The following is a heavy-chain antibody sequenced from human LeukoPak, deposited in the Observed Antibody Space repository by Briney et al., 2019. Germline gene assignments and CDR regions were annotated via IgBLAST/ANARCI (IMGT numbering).Heavy chain of an antibody. Sequence: GSLRLSCAASGFTFSSYAMHWVRQAPGKGLEWVAVISYDETNKYYADSVKGRFTISRDNSKNTLYLQMNSLRAEDTAVYYCAKSYYYDSSGYAHTPEYYFDYWGQGTLVTVSS. CDR1: GFTFSSYA. D-gene: IGHD3-22*01. J-gene: IGHJ4*02. CDR2: ISYDETNK. CDR3: AKSYYYDSSGYAHTPEYYFDY. V-gene: IGHV3-30*04.